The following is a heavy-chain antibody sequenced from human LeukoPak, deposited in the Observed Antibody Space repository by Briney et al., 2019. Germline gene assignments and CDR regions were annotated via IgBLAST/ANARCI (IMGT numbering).Heavy chain of an antibody. CDR2: FDPEDGET. CDR1: GYTLTELS. D-gene: IGHD2/OR15-2a*01. V-gene: IGHV1-24*01. CDR3: ATMFRCQLAHKTDYYYYYDMDV. Sequence: GASVKVSCKVSGYTLTELSMHWVRQAPGKGLEWMGGFDPEDGETIYAQKFQGRVTMTEDTSTDTAYMELSSLRSEDTAVYYCATMFRCQLAHKTDYYYYYDMDVWGKGTSVTASS. J-gene: IGHJ6*03.